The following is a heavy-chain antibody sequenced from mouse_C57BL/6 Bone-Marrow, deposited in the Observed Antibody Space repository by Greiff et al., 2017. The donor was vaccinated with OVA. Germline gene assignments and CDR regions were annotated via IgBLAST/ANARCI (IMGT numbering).Heavy chain of an antibody. Sequence: QVQLQQSGAELVKPGASVKISCKASGYAFSSYWMNWVKQRPGKGLEWIGQIYPGDGDTNYNGKFKGKATLTADKFSSTAYMQLSSLTSEDSAVYFCARGATVVAPYWYFDVWGTGTTVTVSS. J-gene: IGHJ1*03. CDR1: GYAFSSYW. D-gene: IGHD1-1*01. V-gene: IGHV1-80*01. CDR3: ARGATVVAPYWYFDV. CDR2: IYPGDGDT.